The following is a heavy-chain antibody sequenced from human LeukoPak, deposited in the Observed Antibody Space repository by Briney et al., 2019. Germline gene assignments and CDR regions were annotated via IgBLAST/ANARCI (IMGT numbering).Heavy chain of an antibody. CDR1: GGSICSYY. CDR2: IYYSGST. Sequence: SETLSLTCTVSGGSICSYYWSWIRQPPGKGLEWIGYIYYSGSTNYNPSLKSRVTISVDTSKNQFSLKLSSVTAADTAVYYCARHSGSNRKPLLDYWGQGTLVTVSS. D-gene: IGHD1-14*01. V-gene: IGHV4-59*08. J-gene: IGHJ4*02. CDR3: ARHSGSNRKPLLDY.